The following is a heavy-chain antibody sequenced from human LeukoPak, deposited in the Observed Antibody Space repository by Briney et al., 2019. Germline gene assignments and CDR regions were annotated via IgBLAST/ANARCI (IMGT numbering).Heavy chain of an antibody. CDR1: GGSISSGGYY. J-gene: IGHJ6*02. CDR3: ARAISYDFRSGYRSLDGMDV. V-gene: IGHV4-31*03. D-gene: IGHD3-3*01. Sequence: PSETLSLTCTVSGGSISSGGYYWSWIRQHPGKGLEWIGYIYYSGSTYYNPSLKSRVTISVDTSKNQFSLKLSSVTAADTAVYYCARAISYDFRSGYRSLDGMDVWGQGTTVTVSS. CDR2: IYYSGST.